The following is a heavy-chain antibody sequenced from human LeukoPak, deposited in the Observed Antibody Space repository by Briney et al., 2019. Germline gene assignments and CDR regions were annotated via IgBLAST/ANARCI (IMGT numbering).Heavy chain of an antibody. CDR1: GYTFTNYY. CDR3: ATSGCRGWHDYYYYGMDV. Sequence: GASVKVSCKTSGYTFTNYYIYWVRQAPGQGLEWMGWIYPNSGGTNYAQKFQGRVTMTRDTSISTAYMELSRPRSDDTAVYYCATSGCRGWHDYYYYGMDVWGQGTTVTFSS. J-gene: IGHJ6*02. D-gene: IGHD6-19*01. V-gene: IGHV1-2*02. CDR2: IYPNSGGT.